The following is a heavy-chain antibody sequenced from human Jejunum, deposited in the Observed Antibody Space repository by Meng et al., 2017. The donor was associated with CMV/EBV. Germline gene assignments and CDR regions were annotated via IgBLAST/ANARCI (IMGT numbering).Heavy chain of an antibody. CDR1: GVSFSSYW. D-gene: IGHD3-3*01. J-gene: IGHJ4*02. V-gene: IGHV3-74*01. CDR3: AKDLDYDFWSPLDY. Sequence: GVSFSSYWMHWIRQAPGKGLVWVSRIAYDASVIDYADSVKGRFTISRDNSKNTLYLQMNSLRAEDTAVYYCAKDLDYDFWSPLDYWGQGTLVTVSS. CDR2: IAYDASVI.